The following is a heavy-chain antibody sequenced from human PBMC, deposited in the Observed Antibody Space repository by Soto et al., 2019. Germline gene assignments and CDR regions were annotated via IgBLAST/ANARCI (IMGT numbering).Heavy chain of an antibody. J-gene: IGHJ4*02. Sequence: ASVKVSCKASGYTFTICGISWVRQAPGQGLEWMGWISAYNGNTNYAQKLQGRVTMTTDTSTSTAYMELRSLRPEDTALYYCAKDMKWGGMTTIHYFDSWGQGTQVTVSS. CDR3: AKDMKWGGMTTIHYFDS. D-gene: IGHD4-17*01. V-gene: IGHV1-18*01. CDR1: GYTFTICG. CDR2: ISAYNGNT.